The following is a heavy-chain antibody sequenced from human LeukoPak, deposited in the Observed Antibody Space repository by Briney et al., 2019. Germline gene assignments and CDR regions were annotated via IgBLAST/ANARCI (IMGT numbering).Heavy chain of an antibody. D-gene: IGHD2-15*01. CDR2: MNQDGSEK. Sequence: PGGSLRLSCAASGFTFNTYWVNWVRQAPGKGLEWVAIMNQDGSEKYYVDSLKGRFTISRDNAKNSLYLQMSSLRAEDTAVYYCARGYSLRGAFDIWGHGTMVTVSS. CDR1: GFTFNTYW. J-gene: IGHJ3*02. V-gene: IGHV3-7*01. CDR3: ARGYSLRGAFDI.